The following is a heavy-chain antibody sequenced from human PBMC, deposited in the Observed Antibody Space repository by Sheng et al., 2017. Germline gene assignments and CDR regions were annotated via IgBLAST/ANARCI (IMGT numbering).Heavy chain of an antibody. Sequence: QLQLQESGPGLVKPSETLSLTCTVSGGSISSSSYYWGWIRQPPGKGLEWIGSIYYSGSTYYNPSLKSRVTISVDTSKNQFSLKLSSVTAADTAVYYCARDRLYYDSSGNFYYYYGMDVWGQGTTVTVSS. CDR3: ARDRLYYDSSGNFYYYYGMDV. D-gene: IGHD3-22*01. J-gene: IGHJ6*02. V-gene: IGHV4-39*07. CDR1: GGSISSSSYY. CDR2: IYYSGST.